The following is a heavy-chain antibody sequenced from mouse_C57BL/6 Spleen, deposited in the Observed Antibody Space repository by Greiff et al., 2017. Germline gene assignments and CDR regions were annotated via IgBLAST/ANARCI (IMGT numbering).Heavy chain of an antibody. D-gene: IGHD2-5*01. J-gene: IGHJ2*01. CDR2: IEPSGGET. CDR3: ARWGYSNYGFFDY. CDR1: GYTFTSYW. V-gene: IGHV1-52*01. Sequence: QVQLQQPGAELVRPGSSVKLSCKASGYTFTSYWMHWVKQRPIQGLEWIGNIEPSGGETHYNKQFKNKATLTVDKSSSTAYMQLSSLTSEDSAVYYCARWGYSNYGFFDYWGKGTTLTVSS.